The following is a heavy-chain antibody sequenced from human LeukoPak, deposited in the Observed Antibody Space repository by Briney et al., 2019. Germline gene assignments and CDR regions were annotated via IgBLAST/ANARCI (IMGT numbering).Heavy chain of an antibody. D-gene: IGHD3-16*01. Sequence: GGSLRLSCAASGFTFSSYSMNWVRQAPGKGLEWVSYISSSGITIYYADSVKGRFTISRDNSKNTLYLQMNSLRAEDTAVYYCARASYPYTFGGAPEYYYYYYYMDVWGKGTTVTVSS. CDR2: ISSSGITI. J-gene: IGHJ6*03. CDR1: GFTFSSYS. CDR3: ARASYPYTFGGAPEYYYYYYYMDV. V-gene: IGHV3-48*01.